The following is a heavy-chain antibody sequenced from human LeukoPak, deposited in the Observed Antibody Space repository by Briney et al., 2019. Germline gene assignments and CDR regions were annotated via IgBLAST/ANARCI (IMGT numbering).Heavy chain of an antibody. J-gene: IGHJ4*02. V-gene: IGHV3-7*01. Sequence: GGSLRLSCAASGFTFTDYWMSWVRQAPGKGLEWVANIKRDGSEKYYVDSVKGRFTISRDNAKNSLYLQMNSLRTEDTAVYYCVRDFRGAPSFDSWGQGTLVTVSS. CDR2: IKRDGSEK. CDR3: VRDFRGAPSFDS. D-gene: IGHD3-16*01. CDR1: GFTFTDYW.